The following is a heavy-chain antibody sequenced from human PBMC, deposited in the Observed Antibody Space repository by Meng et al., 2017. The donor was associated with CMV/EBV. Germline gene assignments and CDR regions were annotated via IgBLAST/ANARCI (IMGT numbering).Heavy chain of an antibody. CDR2: INHSGST. V-gene: IGHV4-34*01. J-gene: IGHJ4*02. D-gene: IGHD2-2*02. Sequence: SETLSLTCAVYGGSFSGYYWSWIRQTPGKGLEWIGEINHSGSTNYNPSLKSRVTISVDTSKNQFSLKLSSVTAADTAVYYCARESGGLGDCSSTSCYTSGIDYWGQGTLVTVSS. CDR1: GGSFSGYY. CDR3: ARESGGLGDCSSTSCYTSGIDY.